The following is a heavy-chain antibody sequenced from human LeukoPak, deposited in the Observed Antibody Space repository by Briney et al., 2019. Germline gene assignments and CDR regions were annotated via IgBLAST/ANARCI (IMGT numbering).Heavy chain of an antibody. CDR3: ARSLYSGYDFDY. CDR2: IIPIFGTA. CDR1: ESTFTGYY. V-gene: IGHV1-69*13. D-gene: IGHD5-12*01. Sequence: SVTVSCKASESTFTGYYMHWVRQAPGQGLEWMGGIIPIFGTANYAQKFQGRVTITADESTSTAYMELSSLRSEDTAVYYCARSLYSGYDFDYGGQGTLVTVS. J-gene: IGHJ4*02.